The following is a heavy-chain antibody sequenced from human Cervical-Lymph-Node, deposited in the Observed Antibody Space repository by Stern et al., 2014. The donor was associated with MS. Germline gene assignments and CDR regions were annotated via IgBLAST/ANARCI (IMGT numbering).Heavy chain of an antibody. V-gene: IGHV4-59*01. CDR3: ARESWDYGDYVAPFDI. CDR1: GGSISSYY. D-gene: IGHD4-17*01. J-gene: IGHJ3*02. CDR2: IYSSGSS. Sequence: QVQLQESGPGLVKPSETLSLTCTVAGGSISSYYWSWIRQPPGKGLEWIGYIYSSGSSTYNPSLKRRVPISVDTPKNPLSLKLSSVTAADTAVYYCARESWDYGDYVAPFDIWGQGTMVTVSS.